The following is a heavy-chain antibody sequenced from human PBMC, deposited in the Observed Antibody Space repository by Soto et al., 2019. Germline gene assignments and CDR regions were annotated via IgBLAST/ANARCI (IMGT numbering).Heavy chain of an antibody. Sequence: PSETLSLTCAVSGGSISSGGYSWSWIRQPPGKGLEWIGYIYHSGSTYYNPSLKSRVTISVDRSKNQFSLKLSSVTAADTAVYYCARVVAAAGTVFDYWGQGTLVTVSS. J-gene: IGHJ4*02. CDR3: ARVVAAAGTVFDY. CDR2: IYHSGST. CDR1: GGSISSGGYS. D-gene: IGHD6-13*01. V-gene: IGHV4-30-2*01.